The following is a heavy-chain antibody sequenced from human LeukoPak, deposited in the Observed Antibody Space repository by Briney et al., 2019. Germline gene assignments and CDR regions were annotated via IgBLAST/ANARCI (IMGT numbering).Heavy chain of an antibody. J-gene: IGHJ4*02. CDR1: GFSFSRYG. V-gene: IGHV3-33*01. CDR3: ARDYDYGDYPGY. CDR2: IYYDGSNK. Sequence: GRSLRLSCAASGFSFSRYGMHWVRQAPGKGLEWVADIYYDGSNKYYADSLKGRFTISRDNSKNTMYLQMNSLRAEDTAVYYCARDYDYGDYPGYWGQGTLVTVSS. D-gene: IGHD4-17*01.